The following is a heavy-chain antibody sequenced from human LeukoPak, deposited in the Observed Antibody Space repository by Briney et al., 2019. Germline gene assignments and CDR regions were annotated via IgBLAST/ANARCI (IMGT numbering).Heavy chain of an antibody. CDR2: IYYSVST. V-gene: IGHV4-59*08. CDR3: ASQPLSIAAAVS. D-gene: IGHD6-13*01. J-gene: IGHJ1*01. CDR1: GGSISSYY. Sequence: PSETLSLTCTVSGGSISSYYWSWIRQPPGKGLEWIGYIYYSVSTNYNPSLKSRVTISVDTSKNQFSLRLSSVTAADTAVYYCASQPLSIAAAVSWGQGTLVTVSS.